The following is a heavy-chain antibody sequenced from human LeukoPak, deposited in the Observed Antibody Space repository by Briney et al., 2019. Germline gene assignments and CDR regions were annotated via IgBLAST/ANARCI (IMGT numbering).Heavy chain of an antibody. CDR2: INACNGNT. J-gene: IGHJ4*02. D-gene: IGHD5-24*01. Sequence: ASVKVSYKASGYTFTSYAMHWVRQAPGQRLEWMGWINACNGNTKYSQKFQGRVTITRDTSASTAYMELSSLRSEDTAVYYCARLSGGYNLDYWGQGTLVTVSS. V-gene: IGHV1-3*01. CDR3: ARLSGGYNLDY. CDR1: GYTFTSYA.